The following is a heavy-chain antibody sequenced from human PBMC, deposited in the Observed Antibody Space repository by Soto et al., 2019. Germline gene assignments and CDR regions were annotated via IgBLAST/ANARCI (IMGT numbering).Heavy chain of an antibody. Sequence: PGGSLRLSCEASGFTFSRVSMNWVRQVPGKGLEWVASISSGSSDTWYADSVKGRFIISRDNAQNSLFLQMNTLRPEDTAMYYCARVQLRYFDWLSNHGAFDIWGQGTMVTVSS. CDR2: ISSGSSDT. V-gene: IGHV3-21*01. J-gene: IGHJ3*02. CDR1: GFTFSRVS. CDR3: ARVQLRYFDWLSNHGAFDI. D-gene: IGHD3-9*01.